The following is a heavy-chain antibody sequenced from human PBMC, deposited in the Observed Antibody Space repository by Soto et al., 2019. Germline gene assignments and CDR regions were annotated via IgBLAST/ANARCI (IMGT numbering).Heavy chain of an antibody. V-gene: IGHV1-46*01. CDR3: ARPGITRDTGYYFGIVV. D-gene: IGHD5-18*01. Sequence: QVQLVQSGTEVKKPGASAKISCNASGYTFTSYYIHWVRQAPGHGLEWMAIINPSGGSTDYAQTFQGRVTLTGDTSTLTVDMDLSSIQSEDTAVYYCARPGITRDTGYYFGIVVWFQGTKFTVSS. CDR2: INPSGGST. J-gene: IGHJ6*02. CDR1: GYTFTSYY.